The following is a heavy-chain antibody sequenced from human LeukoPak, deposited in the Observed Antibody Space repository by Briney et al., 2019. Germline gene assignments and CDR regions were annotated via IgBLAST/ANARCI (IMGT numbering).Heavy chain of an antibody. CDR3: ATGAPWDAARDY. V-gene: IGHV1-18*01. J-gene: IGHJ4*02. D-gene: IGHD1-26*01. Sequence: ASVKVSCESSGNTFTSFDITWVRQAPGQGLEWMGWISAYSGNTGYGQKFQGRLTMTTDTSTTTAHMELRSLISDDTAVYYCATGAPWDAARDYWGQGTLVTVSS. CDR1: GNTFTSFD. CDR2: ISAYSGNT.